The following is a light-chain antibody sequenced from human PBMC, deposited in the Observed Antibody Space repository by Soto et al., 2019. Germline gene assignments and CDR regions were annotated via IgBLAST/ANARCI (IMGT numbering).Light chain of an antibody. V-gene: IGKV1-39*01. CDR1: KSISSY. Sequence: DIQMTQSPSSLSASVGDRVTITCRASKSISSYLNWYQQKPGKAPKLLIYAASSLQSGVPSRFSGSGSGTDFTLTINSLQPEDFATYYCQQSYSAPRTFGQGTKVDI. CDR2: AAS. CDR3: QQSYSAPRT. J-gene: IGKJ1*01.